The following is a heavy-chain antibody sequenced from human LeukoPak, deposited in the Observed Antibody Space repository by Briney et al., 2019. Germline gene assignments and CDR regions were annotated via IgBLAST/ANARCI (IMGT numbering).Heavy chain of an antibody. CDR3: ARTPYCSSTSCYYYYYYYMDV. J-gene: IGHJ6*03. CDR2: IYYSGST. V-gene: IGHV4-39*07. Sequence: SETLSLTCTVSGGSISSSSYYWGWIRQPPGNGLEWIGSIYYSGSTNYNPSLKSRVTISVDTSKNQFSLKLSSVTAADTAVYYCARTPYCSSTSCYYYYYYYMDVWGKGTTVTISS. D-gene: IGHD2-2*01. CDR1: GGSISSSSYY.